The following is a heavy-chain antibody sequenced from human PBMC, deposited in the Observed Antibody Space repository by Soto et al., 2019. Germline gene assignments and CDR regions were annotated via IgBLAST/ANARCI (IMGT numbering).Heavy chain of an antibody. D-gene: IGHD2-15*01. CDR1: GYTFTTYG. J-gene: IGHJ5*02. V-gene: IGHV1-18*01. CDR2: ISAYNGNT. Sequence: GASVKVSCKASGYTFTTYGISWVRQAPGQGLEWMGRISAYNGNTNYAQKLQGRVTMTTDTSTSTAYMELRSLRSDDTAVYYCARSPEVDCSGGGCYSGWFDPWGQGTLVTVSS. CDR3: ARSPEVDCSGGGCYSGWFDP.